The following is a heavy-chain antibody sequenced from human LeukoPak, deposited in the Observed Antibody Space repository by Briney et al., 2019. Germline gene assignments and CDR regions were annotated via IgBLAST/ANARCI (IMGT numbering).Heavy chain of an antibody. CDR2: INPNTGDT. V-gene: IGHV1-2*02. CDR3: ARVSSRTGGGYDSVSTDY. Sequence: ASVKVSCKASGYTFTSYYMHWVRQAPGQGLEWMGWINPNTGDTKYTQKFQGRVTMSRDTSITTAYMEVSRLTSDDTAVYYCARVSSRTGGGYDSVSTDYWGQGTLVTVSS. CDR1: GYTFTSYY. D-gene: IGHD5-12*01. J-gene: IGHJ4*02.